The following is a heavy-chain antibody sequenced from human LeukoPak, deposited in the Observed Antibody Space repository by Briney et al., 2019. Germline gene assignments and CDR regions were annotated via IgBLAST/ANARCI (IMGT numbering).Heavy chain of an antibody. CDR3: ARGPGGRSGYYPLEDYYYYSTWTS. V-gene: IGHV1-8*01. D-gene: IGHD3-22*01. J-gene: IGHJ6*03. Sequence: ASVKVSCKASGYTFTSYDINWVRQATGQGLEWMGWMNPNSGNTGYAQKLQGRVTMTTDTSTSTAYMELRSLRSDDTAVYYCARGPGGRSGYYPLEDYYYYSTWTSGAKGPRSPSP. CDR1: GYTFTSYD. CDR2: MNPNSGNT.